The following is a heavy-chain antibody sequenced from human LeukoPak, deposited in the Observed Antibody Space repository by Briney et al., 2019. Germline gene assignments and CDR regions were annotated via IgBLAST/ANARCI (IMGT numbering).Heavy chain of an antibody. CDR3: ARCRKIWLQSGAFDI. CDR2: IYPGDSDT. J-gene: IGHJ3*02. V-gene: IGHV5-51*01. D-gene: IGHD5-24*01. Sequence: GESLKISCKGSGYSFTSYWIGWVRQMPGKGLEWMGIIYPGDSDTRYSPSFQGQVTISADKSISTAYLQWSSLKASDTAMYYCARCRKIWLQSGAFDIWGQGTMVTVSS. CDR1: GYSFTSYW.